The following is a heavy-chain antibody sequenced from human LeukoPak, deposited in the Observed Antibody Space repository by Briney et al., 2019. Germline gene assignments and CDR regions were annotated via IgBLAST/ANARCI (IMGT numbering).Heavy chain of an antibody. D-gene: IGHD3-22*01. J-gene: IGHJ4*02. CDR3: ARGGITMTND. CDR2: INHSGST. Sequence: NSSETLSLTCTVSGGSINGYYWSWIRQPPGKGLEWIGEINHSGSTNYNPSLKSRVTISVDTSKNQFSLKLSSVTAADTAVYYCARGGITMTNDWGQGTLVTVSS. CDR1: GGSINGYY. V-gene: IGHV4-34*01.